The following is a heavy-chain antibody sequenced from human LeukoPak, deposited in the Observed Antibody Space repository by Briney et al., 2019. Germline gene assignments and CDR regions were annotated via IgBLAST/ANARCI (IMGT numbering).Heavy chain of an antibody. J-gene: IGHJ4*02. CDR3: ARDDYYDTSGNKPYYFDY. D-gene: IGHD3-22*01. CDR2: IRYDGSNK. V-gene: IGHV3-30*02. Sequence: GGSLRLSCAASGFTFSSYGMHWVRQAPGKGLEWVAFIRYDGSNKYYADSVKGRFTISRDNSKNTLYLQMNSLRAEDTAVYYCARDDYYDTSGNKPYYFDYWGQGTLVTVSS. CDR1: GFTFSSYG.